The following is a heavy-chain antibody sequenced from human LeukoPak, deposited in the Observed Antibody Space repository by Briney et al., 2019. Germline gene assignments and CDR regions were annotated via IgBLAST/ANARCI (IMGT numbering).Heavy chain of an antibody. J-gene: IGHJ6*02. CDR1: GYTFTSYG. CDR3: ASLVGATLDYYYGMDV. V-gene: IGHV1-18*01. Sequence: ASVKVSCKASGYTFTSYGISWVRQAPGQGLEWMGWISAYNGNTNYAQKLQGRVTMTTDTSTSTAYLELRSLRSDDTAVYYCASLVGATLDYYYGMDVWGQGTTVTVSS. CDR2: ISAYNGNT. D-gene: IGHD1-26*01.